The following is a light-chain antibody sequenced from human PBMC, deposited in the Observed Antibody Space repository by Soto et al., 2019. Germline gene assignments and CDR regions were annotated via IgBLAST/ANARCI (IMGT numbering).Light chain of an antibody. CDR3: QQRYSTPSIT. CDR2: AAS. CDR1: QSISSY. V-gene: IGKV1-39*01. Sequence: DIQMTQSPSSLSASVGDRVTITCRASQSISSYLNWYQQKPGKAPKLLIYAASSLQSGVPSRFSGSGSGADFTLPISSLQPEDFAAYYCQQRYSTPSITFGQGTRLEIK. J-gene: IGKJ5*01.